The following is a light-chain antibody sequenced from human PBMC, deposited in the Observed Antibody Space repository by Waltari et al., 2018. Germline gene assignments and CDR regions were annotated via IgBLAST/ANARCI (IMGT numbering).Light chain of an antibody. CDR1: PSISNY. CDR2: AAS. V-gene: IGKV1-39*01. Sequence: DIQMTQSPSSLSASVGDRVTITCRASPSISNYLNWDQQKPGKVPKLLIYAASTLHSGVPSRFSGSGSVTEFTLTISSLQVEDFATYYCQQSYSTAPETFGQGTRVDMK. CDR3: QQSYSTAPET. J-gene: IGKJ1*01.